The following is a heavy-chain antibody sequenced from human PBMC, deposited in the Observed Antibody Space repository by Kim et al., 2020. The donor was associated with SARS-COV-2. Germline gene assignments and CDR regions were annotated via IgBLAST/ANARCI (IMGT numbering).Heavy chain of an antibody. CDR3: VKTSRTWPRHCDY. V-gene: IGHV3-64D*09. J-gene: IGHJ4*02. Sequence: YDTDPVKGRFTISRDNSKNTLYLQMRSLRHEETALYYCVKTSRTWPRHCDYWGQGNLVPVSS.